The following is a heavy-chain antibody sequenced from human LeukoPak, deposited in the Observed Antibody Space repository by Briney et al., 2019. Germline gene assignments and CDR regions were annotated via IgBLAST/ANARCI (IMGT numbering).Heavy chain of an antibody. V-gene: IGHV3-23*01. CDR1: GFTFSSYA. D-gene: IGHD2-2*01. CDR2: ISGSGAST. J-gene: IGHJ4*02. Sequence: GGSLRLSCAASGFTFSSYAMNWVRQAPGKGLEWVSGISGSGASTYYADSVKGRFTISRDNSKNTLYVQMNSLRADDTAVYYCAKDPGVVPAHYFDYWGQGTLVTVSS. CDR3: AKDPGVVPAHYFDY.